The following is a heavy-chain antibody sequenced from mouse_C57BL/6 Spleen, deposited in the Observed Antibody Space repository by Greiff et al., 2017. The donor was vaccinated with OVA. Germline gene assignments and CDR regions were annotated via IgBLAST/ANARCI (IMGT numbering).Heavy chain of an antibody. CDR2: INPYNGDT. V-gene: IGHV1-20*01. J-gene: IGHJ1*03. Sequence: VQLNESGPELVKPGDSVKISCKASGYSFTGYFMNWVMQSHGKSLEWIGRINPYNGDTFYNQKFKGKATLTVDKSSSTAHMELRSLTSEDSAVYYCAKDYDTWYFDVWGTGTTVTVSS. CDR1: GYSFTGYF. D-gene: IGHD2-4*01. CDR3: AKDYDTWYFDV.